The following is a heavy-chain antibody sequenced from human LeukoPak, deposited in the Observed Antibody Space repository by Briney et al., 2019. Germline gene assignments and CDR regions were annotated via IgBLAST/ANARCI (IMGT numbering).Heavy chain of an antibody. CDR3: ATYTHWVAGDV. Sequence: GGSLRLSCAASGFAFSDSWMSWVRQAPGKGLEWVANMNQDGSEKDYVDSVKGRFTISRDDARNSLYLQMGSLRAEDTAVYYCATYTHWVAGDVWGQGTTVTVSS. CDR1: GFAFSDSW. D-gene: IGHD3-16*01. J-gene: IGHJ6*02. V-gene: IGHV3-7*01. CDR2: MNQDGSEK.